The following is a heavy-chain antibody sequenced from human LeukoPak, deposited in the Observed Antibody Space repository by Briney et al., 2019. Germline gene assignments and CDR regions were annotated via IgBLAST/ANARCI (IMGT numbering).Heavy chain of an antibody. CDR1: SGSINDYY. D-gene: IGHD2-2*01. V-gene: IGHV4-59*01. CDR2: IYYSGST. CDR3: TSVHNSRTYWFDP. J-gene: IGHJ5*02. Sequence: SETLSLTCIVSSGSINDYYWSWIRQPPGKGLEGMGYIYYSGSTSYNPPLKSRATISVDTSKNHLSLKLRSVTAADTAVYYCTSVHNSRTYWFDPWGQGTLVTASS.